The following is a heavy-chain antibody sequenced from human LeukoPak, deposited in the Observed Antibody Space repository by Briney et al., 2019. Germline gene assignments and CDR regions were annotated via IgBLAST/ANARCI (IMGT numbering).Heavy chain of an antibody. Sequence: ASVKVSCKASGYTFTGYYMHWVRQAPGQGLEWMGWINPNSGGTNYAQKFQGRVTMTRDTSISTAYMELSRLRSDDTAVYYCARDGGRGSNYDYVWGSYLWPYYFDYWGQGTLVTVSS. CDR3: ARDGGRGSNYDYVWGSYLWPYYFDY. CDR2: INPNSGGT. CDR1: GYTFTGYY. J-gene: IGHJ4*02. D-gene: IGHD3-16*02. V-gene: IGHV1-2*02.